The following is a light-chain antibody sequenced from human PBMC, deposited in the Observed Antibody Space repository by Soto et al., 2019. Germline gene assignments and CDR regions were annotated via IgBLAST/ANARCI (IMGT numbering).Light chain of an antibody. CDR1: QYVSTTF. CDR3: QQYGSSPLT. CDR2: GTS. J-gene: IGKJ4*01. V-gene: IGKV3-20*01. Sequence: EIVLTQSPGTLSLSPGERATISCRASQYVSTTFFAWYQQKPGQAPRLLIYGTSNRATGIPDRFSGSGSGTDFTLTISRPEPEDFAVYYCQQYGSSPLTFGGGTRMESK.